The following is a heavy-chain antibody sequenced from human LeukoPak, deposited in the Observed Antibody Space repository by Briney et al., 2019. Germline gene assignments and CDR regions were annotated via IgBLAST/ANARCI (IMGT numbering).Heavy chain of an antibody. CDR2: INTNTGNP. V-gene: IGHV7-4-1*02. Sequence: ASVKVSCKASGYTFTGYYMHWVRQAPGQGLEWMGWINTNTGNPTYAQGFTGRFVFSLDTSVSTAYLQISSLKAEDTAVYYCARVKVAGSSSWYYWGQGTLVTVSS. CDR3: ARVKVAGSSSWYY. J-gene: IGHJ4*02. D-gene: IGHD6-13*01. CDR1: GYTFTGYY.